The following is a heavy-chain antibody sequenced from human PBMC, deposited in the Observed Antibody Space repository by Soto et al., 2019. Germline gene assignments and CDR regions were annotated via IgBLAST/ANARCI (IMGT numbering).Heavy chain of an antibody. CDR3: ARDLCSGCPSDY. J-gene: IGHJ4*02. V-gene: IGHV3-74*01. D-gene: IGHD6-19*01. CDR1: GFTFSSYW. Sequence: PGGSLRLSCAASGFTFSSYWMHWVRQAPGKGLVWVARVKRDEGETAYADSVKGRFSISRDNAKNILYLQMNSLRAEDTAVYYCARDLCSGCPSDYWGQGTLVTVSS. CDR2: VKRDEGET.